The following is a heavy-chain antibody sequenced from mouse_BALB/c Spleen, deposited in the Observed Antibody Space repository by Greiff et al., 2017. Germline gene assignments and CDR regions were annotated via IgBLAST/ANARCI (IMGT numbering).Heavy chain of an antibody. Sequence: EVKLMESGGGLVKPGGSLKLSCAASGFTFSSYTMSWVRQTPEKRLEWVATISSGGSYTYSPDSVKGRFTISRDNAKNTLYLQMSSLKSEDTAMYYCTRDRKGAWFAYWGQGTLVTVSA. CDR2: ISSGGSYT. CDR1: GFTFSSYT. V-gene: IGHV5-6-4*01. CDR3: TRDRKGAWFAY. J-gene: IGHJ3*01.